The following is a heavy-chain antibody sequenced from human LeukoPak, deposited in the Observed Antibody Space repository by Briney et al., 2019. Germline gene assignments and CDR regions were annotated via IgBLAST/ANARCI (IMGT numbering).Heavy chain of an antibody. CDR1: GGSFSGYY. Sequence: SETLSLTCAVYGGSFSGYYWSWIRQPPGKGLEWIGEINHSGSTNYNPSLKSRVTISVDTSKNQFSLKLSSVTAADTAVYYCARDRVPRIAAAGLTNWGQGTLVTVSP. CDR3: ARDRVPRIAAAGLTN. J-gene: IGHJ4*02. D-gene: IGHD6-13*01. CDR2: INHSGST. V-gene: IGHV4-34*01.